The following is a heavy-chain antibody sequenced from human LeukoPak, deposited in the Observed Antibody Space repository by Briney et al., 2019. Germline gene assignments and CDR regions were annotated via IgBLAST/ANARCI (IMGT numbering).Heavy chain of an antibody. D-gene: IGHD3-16*02. CDR2: INPNSGGT. CDR3: ARDLVDYDYVWGSYRPTYYFDY. J-gene: IGHJ4*02. Sequence: ASVKVSCKASGYTFTVYYMHWVRQAPGQGLEWMGWINPNSGGTNYAQKFQGWDTMTRDTSISTAYMELSRLRSDDTAVYYCARDLVDYDYVWGSYRPTYYFDYWGQGTLVTVSS. CDR1: GYTFTVYY. V-gene: IGHV1-2*04.